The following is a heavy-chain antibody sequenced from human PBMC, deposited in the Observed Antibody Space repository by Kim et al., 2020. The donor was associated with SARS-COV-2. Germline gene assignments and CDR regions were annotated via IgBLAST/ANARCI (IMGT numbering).Heavy chain of an antibody. D-gene: IGHD1-26*01. Sequence: GGSLRLSCAASGFTFSSYAMSWVRQAPGKGLEWVSAISGSGGSTYYADSVKGRFTISRDNSKNTLYLQMNSLRAEDTAVYYCAKDRWGGSYPYYFDYWGQGTLVTVSS. CDR1: GFTFSSYA. CDR3: AKDRWGGSYPYYFDY. V-gene: IGHV3-23*01. CDR2: ISGSGGST. J-gene: IGHJ4*02.